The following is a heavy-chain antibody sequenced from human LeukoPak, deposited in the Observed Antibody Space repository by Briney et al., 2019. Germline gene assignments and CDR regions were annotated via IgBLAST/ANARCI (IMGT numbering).Heavy chain of an antibody. CDR1: GFTFSFYN. Sequence: GGSLRLSCAASGFTFSFYNMNWVRQAPGGAVEWLSSISSSSTYIYYADSVKGRFTISRDNAKNSLYLQMNTLRAEDTAVYYCARVGSSGSYNEDYWGQGTLVTVSS. D-gene: IGHD1-26*01. J-gene: IGHJ4*02. CDR2: ISSSSTYI. V-gene: IGHV3-21*01. CDR3: ARVGSSGSYNEDY.